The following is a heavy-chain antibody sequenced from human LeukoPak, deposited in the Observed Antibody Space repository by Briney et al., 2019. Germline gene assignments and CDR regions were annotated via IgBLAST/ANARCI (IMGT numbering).Heavy chain of an antibody. V-gene: IGHV4-61*02. J-gene: IGHJ5*02. CDR2: IYTSGST. Sequence: SQTLSLTCTVSGGSISSGSYYWSWIRQPAGKGLEWIGRIYTSGSTNYNPSLKSRVTISVDTSKNQFSLKLSSVTAADTAVYYCARGSSLGDFDPWGQGTLVTVSS. CDR1: GGSISSGSYY. CDR3: ARGSSLGDFDP. D-gene: IGHD2-21*02.